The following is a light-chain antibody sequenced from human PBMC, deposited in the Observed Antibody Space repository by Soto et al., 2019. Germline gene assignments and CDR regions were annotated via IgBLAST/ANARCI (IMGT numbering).Light chain of an antibody. Sequence: DIQMTQSPSSLSASVGDRVTITCRASQGISSWLAWYQQKPEKAPKLVIYDASTLKSGVPSRFSGSGSGTEFTLTISSLQPEDFATYYCQQANSCPHTFGEGTKVEIK. V-gene: IGKV1-12*01. CDR1: QGISSW. CDR2: DAS. CDR3: QQANSCPHT. J-gene: IGKJ4*01.